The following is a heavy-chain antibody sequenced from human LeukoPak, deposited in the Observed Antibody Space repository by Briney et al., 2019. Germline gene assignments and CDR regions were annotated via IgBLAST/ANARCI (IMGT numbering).Heavy chain of an antibody. J-gene: IGHJ4*02. V-gene: IGHV3-48*01. CDR3: AKDRNVLLWFGELCMDY. Sequence: PGGSLRLSCAASGFFFDSYSLNWVRQAPGKGLEWISYITARSDTTYYAESVEGRFTISRDNSKNTLYLQMNSLRAEDTAVYYCAKDRNVLLWFGELCMDYWGQGTLVTVSS. D-gene: IGHD3-10*01. CDR2: ITARSDTT. CDR1: GFFFDSYS.